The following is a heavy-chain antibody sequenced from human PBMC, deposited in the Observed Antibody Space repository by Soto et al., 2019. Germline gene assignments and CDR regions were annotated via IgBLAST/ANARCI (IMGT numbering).Heavy chain of an antibody. CDR3: ARPTTYSDLLLSSDAFDI. V-gene: IGHV4-34*01. Sequence: QVQLQQWGAGLLKPSETLSLTCAVYGGSFSGYYWSWIRQPPGKGLEWIGEINHSGSTNYNPSLKRRVTISVDTSKNQFSLKLSSVTAADTAVYYCARPTTYSDLLLSSDAFDIWGQGTMVTVSS. J-gene: IGHJ3*02. CDR1: GGSFSGYY. CDR2: INHSGST. D-gene: IGHD2-2*01.